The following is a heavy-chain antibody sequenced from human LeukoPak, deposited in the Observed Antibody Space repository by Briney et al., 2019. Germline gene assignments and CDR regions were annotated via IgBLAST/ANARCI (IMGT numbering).Heavy chain of an antibody. Sequence: GGSLRLSCAASGFAFSTYGRSWVRQAPGKGLEWVSTISSGGSTYYADSVKGRFTISRDNSKNTLYLQMNSLRAEDTAVYYCAKGRGEGRMSIDYWGQGTLVTVSS. J-gene: IGHJ4*02. CDR1: GFAFSTYG. CDR2: ISSGGST. D-gene: IGHD5-24*01. CDR3: AKGRGEGRMSIDY. V-gene: IGHV3-23*01.